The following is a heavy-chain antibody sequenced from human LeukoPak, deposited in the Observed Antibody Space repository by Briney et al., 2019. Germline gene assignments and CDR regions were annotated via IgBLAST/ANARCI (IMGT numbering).Heavy chain of an antibody. CDR1: GGSISSYY. CDR3: ARGAVAAEGIDY. Sequence: SETLSLTCTVSGGSISSYYWSWIRQPPGKGLEWIGYIYYSGSTNYNPSLKSRVTISVDTSKNQFSLKLSAVAAADTAVYYCARGAVAAEGIDYWGQGTLVTVSS. V-gene: IGHV4-59*01. CDR2: IYYSGST. D-gene: IGHD6-19*01. J-gene: IGHJ4*02.